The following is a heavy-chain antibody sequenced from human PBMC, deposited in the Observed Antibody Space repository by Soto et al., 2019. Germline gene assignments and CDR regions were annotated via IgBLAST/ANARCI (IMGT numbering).Heavy chain of an antibody. CDR1: GFTFSNAW. CDR3: TTDDPINKY. V-gene: IGHV3-15*01. J-gene: IGHJ4*02. Sequence: VGSLRLSCAASGFTFSNAWMSWVRQAPGRGLEWVGRIKSKTDGGTTDYAAPVKGRFTISRDDSKNMVYLQMNSLKTEDTAVYYCTTDDPINKYWGQGTLVTVSS. CDR2: IKSKTDGGTT.